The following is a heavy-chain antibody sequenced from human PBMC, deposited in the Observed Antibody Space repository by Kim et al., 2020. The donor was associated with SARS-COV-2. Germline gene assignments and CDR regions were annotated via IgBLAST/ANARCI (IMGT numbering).Heavy chain of an antibody. Sequence: GGSLRLSCAASGFTFSSYAMHWVRQAPGKGLEWVAVISYAGSNKYYADSVKGRFTISRDNSKNTLYLQMNSLRAEDTAVYYCCRARVVPAAPDYWGQGTLVTVSS. CDR2: ISYAGSNK. D-gene: IGHD2-2*01. V-gene: IGHV3-30-3*01. J-gene: IGHJ4*02. CDR3: CRARVVPAAPDY. CDR1: GFTFSSYA.